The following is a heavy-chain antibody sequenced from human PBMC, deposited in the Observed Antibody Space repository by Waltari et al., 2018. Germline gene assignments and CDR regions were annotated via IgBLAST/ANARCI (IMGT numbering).Heavy chain of an antibody. CDR2: IRYDGSNK. J-gene: IGHJ4*02. V-gene: IGHV3-30*02. Sequence: QVQLQESGPGLVKPSETLSLTCTVSGGSISSYYWSWIRQPPGKGLEWVAFIRYDGSNKYYADSVKGRFTISRDNSKNTLYLQMNSLRAEDTAVYYCANGARSAVPAAIFDYWGQGTLVTVSS. CDR3: ANGARSAVPAAIFDY. CDR1: GGSISSYY. D-gene: IGHD2-2*01.